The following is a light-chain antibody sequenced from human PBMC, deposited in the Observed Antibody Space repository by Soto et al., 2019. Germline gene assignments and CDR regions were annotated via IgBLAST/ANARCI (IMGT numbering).Light chain of an antibody. Sequence: QSALTQPASVSGSPGQSITISCTGTSSDVGGYNYVSWYQQHPGKAPKLMIYDVSNRPSGVSNRFSGSKSGNTASLTISGLQAEDEADYYYSSYTSSSTPYFFGTGTQLTVL. J-gene: IGLJ1*01. CDR3: SSYTSSSTPYF. V-gene: IGLV2-14*01. CDR1: SSDVGGYNY. CDR2: DVS.